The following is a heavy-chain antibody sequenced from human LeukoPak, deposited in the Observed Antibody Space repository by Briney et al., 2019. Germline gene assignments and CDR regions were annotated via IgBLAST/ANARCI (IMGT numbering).Heavy chain of an antibody. CDR2: INPSDGAT. J-gene: IGHJ6*03. D-gene: IGHD1-26*01. V-gene: IGHV1-46*01. CDR3: SRVQRGGLSGSWGGLFASYHTYYYMDV. CDR1: GYTFTTYY. Sequence: ASVKVSFKASGYTFTTYYIHWVRQAPGQGLEWMGMINPSDGATTYAQKFQGRGTMTRDMSTTTVYMDVRTLRSGNTDVYFCSRVQRGGLSGSWGGLFASYHTYYYMDVWGRGTTVTVSS.